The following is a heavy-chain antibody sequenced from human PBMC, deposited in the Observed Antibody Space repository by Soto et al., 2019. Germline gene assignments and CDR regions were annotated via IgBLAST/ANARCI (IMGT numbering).Heavy chain of an antibody. CDR3: ARLNVDTALDY. V-gene: IGHV3-33*01. Sequence: QVQLVESGGGVVQPGRSLRLSCAASGFTFSSYGMHWVRQAPGKALEWVAVIWYDGSNKYYADSVKGRFTISRDNSKNTLYLQMNSLRAEDTAVYYCARLNVDTALDYWGQGTLVTVSS. D-gene: IGHD5-18*01. CDR2: IWYDGSNK. CDR1: GFTFSSYG. J-gene: IGHJ4*02.